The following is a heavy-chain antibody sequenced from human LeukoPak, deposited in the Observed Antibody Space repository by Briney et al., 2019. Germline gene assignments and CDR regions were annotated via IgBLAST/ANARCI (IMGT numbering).Heavy chain of an antibody. CDR1: GGSISSGGYS. CDR2: IYPSGST. CDR3: AGQTMVRGVRDY. Sequence: SETLSLTCAVSGGSISSGGYSWSWIRQPPGKGLEWIGYIYPSGSTYYNPSLKSRVTISVDRSKNQFSLKLSSVTAADTAVYYCAGQTMVRGVRDYWGQGTLVTVSS. J-gene: IGHJ4*02. D-gene: IGHD3-10*01. V-gene: IGHV4-30-2*01.